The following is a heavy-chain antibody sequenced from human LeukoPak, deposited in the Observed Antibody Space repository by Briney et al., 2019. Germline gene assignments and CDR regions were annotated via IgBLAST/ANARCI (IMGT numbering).Heavy chain of an antibody. CDR1: GYTLTELS. V-gene: IGHV1-24*01. D-gene: IGHD3-9*01. Sequence: ASVKVSCKVSGYTLTELSMHWVRQAPGKGLEWMGGFDPEDGETIYAQKFQGRVTMTEDTSTDTAYMELSSLRSEDTAVYYCATAGRYFDWLLSWGQGTLVTVSS. J-gene: IGHJ5*02. CDR2: FDPEDGET. CDR3: ATAGRYFDWLLS.